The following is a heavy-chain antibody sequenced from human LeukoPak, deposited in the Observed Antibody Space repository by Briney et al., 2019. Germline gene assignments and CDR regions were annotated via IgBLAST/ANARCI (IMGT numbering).Heavy chain of an antibody. J-gene: IGHJ3*02. CDR1: GGSISSGGYS. CDR2: IYHSGST. D-gene: IGHD6-13*01. Sequence: SETLSLTCAVSGGSISSGGYSWSWIRQPPGKGLEWIGYIYHSGSTYYNPSLKSRVTISVDRSKNQFSLKLSSVTAADTAVYYCAREIAAAGTRAFDIWGQGKMVTVSS. CDR3: AREIAAAGTRAFDI. V-gene: IGHV4-30-2*01.